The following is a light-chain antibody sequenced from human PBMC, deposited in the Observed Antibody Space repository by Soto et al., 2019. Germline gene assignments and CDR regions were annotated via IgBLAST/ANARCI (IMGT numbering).Light chain of an antibody. V-gene: IGKV3-15*01. CDR2: GAS. CDR1: HSVSSS. J-gene: IGKJ1*01. CDR3: QHYNTWPWT. Sequence: IVLTQSPGTLSLSPGERATLSCRASHSVSSSLAWYQQKPGQAPRLLISGASTRAAGIPARFSGSGSGTEFTLTISSLQSEDFAVYYCQHYNTWPWTFGQGTKVDIK.